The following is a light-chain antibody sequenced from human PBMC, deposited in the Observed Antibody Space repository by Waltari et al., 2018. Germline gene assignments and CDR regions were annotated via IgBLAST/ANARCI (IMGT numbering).Light chain of an antibody. CDR1: SSDFGGYNY. CDR3: SSYAGSNNWV. J-gene: IGLJ3*02. Sequence: QSALTQPPSASGSPGQSVTISCTGTSSDFGGYNYVSWYQRHPGKAPKLMIYEVNKRPAGIPVLFSCSNSGNTASLTVSGLQAEDEAEYSCSSYAGSNNWVFGGGTKLTVL. CDR2: EVN. V-gene: IGLV2-8*01.